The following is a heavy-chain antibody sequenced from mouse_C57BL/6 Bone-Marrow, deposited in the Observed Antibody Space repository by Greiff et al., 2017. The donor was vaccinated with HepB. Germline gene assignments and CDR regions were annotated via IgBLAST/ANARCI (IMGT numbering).Heavy chain of an antibody. CDR1: GFNIKDYY. CDR3: TGGSSPYWYFDV. CDR2: IDPEDGDT. Sequence: VQLQQSGAELVRPGASVKLSCTASGFNIKDYYMHWVKQRPEQGLEWIGRIDPEDGDTEYAPKFQGKATMTADTSSNTAYLQLSSLTSEDTAVYYFTGGSSPYWYFDVWGTGTTVTVSS. J-gene: IGHJ1*03. V-gene: IGHV14-1*01. D-gene: IGHD1-1*01.